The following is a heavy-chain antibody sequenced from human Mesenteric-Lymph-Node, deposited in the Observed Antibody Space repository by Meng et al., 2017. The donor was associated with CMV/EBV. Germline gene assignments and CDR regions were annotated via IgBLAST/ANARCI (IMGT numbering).Heavy chain of an antibody. Sequence: SPFPGYYIHWVRQAPGPGLEWVGRIHPNSGGTNYAQKFPGRVTMTRDTSISTAYMELSRLRSDDTAVYYCARGPLLRYFGWEGFTDYWGQGTLVTVSS. J-gene: IGHJ4*02. CDR3: ARGPLLRYFGWEGFTDY. V-gene: IGHV1-2*06. CDR2: IHPNSGGT. CDR1: SPFPGYY. D-gene: IGHD3-9*01.